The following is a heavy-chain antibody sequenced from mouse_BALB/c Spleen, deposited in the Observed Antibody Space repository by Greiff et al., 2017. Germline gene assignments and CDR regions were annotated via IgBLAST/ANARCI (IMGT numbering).Heavy chain of an antibody. J-gene: IGHJ2*01. Sequence: QVQLQQSGAELARPGASVKLSCKASGYTFTSYWMQWVKQRPGQGLEWIGAIYPGDGDTRYTQKFKGKATLTADNSSSTAYMQLSSLASEDSAVYYCARGGYYDYFDYWGQGTTLTVSS. V-gene: IGHV1-87*01. D-gene: IGHD2-3*01. CDR1: GYTFTSYW. CDR3: ARGGYYDYFDY. CDR2: IYPGDGDT.